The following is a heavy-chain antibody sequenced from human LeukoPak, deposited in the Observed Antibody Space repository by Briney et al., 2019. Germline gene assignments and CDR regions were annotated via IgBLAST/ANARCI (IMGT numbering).Heavy chain of an antibody. V-gene: IGHV3-23*01. CDR3: ARYCTGGSCRNFYYYGMDV. J-gene: IGHJ6*02. Sequence: GESPKISCKGSGYSFTNYWIGWVRQAPGKGLEWVSAISGGGGSTYYADSVKGRFTISRDNSKNTLYLQMNSLRAEDTAVYYCARYCTGGSCRNFYYYGMDVWGQGTTVTVSS. D-gene: IGHD2-15*01. CDR2: ISGGGGST. CDR1: GYSFTNYW.